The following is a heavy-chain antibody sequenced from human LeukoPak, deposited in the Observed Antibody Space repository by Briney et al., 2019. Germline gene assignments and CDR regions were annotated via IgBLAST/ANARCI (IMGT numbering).Heavy chain of an antibody. CDR2: VHKTGNT. CDR1: TVSGSSGSW. Sequence: PSETLSLTCALSTVSGSSGSWWSWVRQPPGKGLEWIGEVHKTGNTNYNPSLKTRVTISIDASKNQLSLELTSVTAADTAVYYCARELLGAPTPGAYWGQGTRVTVSS. CDR3: ARELLGAPTPGAY. J-gene: IGHJ4*02. D-gene: IGHD1-26*01. V-gene: IGHV4-4*02.